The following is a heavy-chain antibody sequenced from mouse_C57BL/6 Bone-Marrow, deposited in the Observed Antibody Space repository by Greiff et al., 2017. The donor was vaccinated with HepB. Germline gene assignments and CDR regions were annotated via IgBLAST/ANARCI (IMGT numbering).Heavy chain of an antibody. CDR2: ISNGGGST. Sequence: EVKVVESGGGLVQPGGSLKLSCAASGFTFSDYYMYWVRQTPEKRLEWVAYISNGGGSTYYPDTVKGRFTISRDNAKNTLYLQMSRLKSEDTAMYYCARHGEVRAMDYWGQGTSVTVSS. CDR3: ARHGEVRAMDY. J-gene: IGHJ4*01. V-gene: IGHV5-12*01. CDR1: GFTFSDYY. D-gene: IGHD2-1*01.